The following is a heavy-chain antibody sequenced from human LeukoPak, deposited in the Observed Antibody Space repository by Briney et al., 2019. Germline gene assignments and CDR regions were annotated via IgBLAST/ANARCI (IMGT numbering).Heavy chain of an antibody. CDR2: ISYDGSNK. J-gene: IGHJ4*02. Sequence: GGSLRLSCAASGFTFSSYAMHWVRQAPGKGLEWVAVISYDGSNKYYADSVKGRFTISRDNSKNTLYLQMNSLRAEDTAVYYCARSLGDYYGGNSGYFDYWGQGTLVTVSS. D-gene: IGHD4-23*01. CDR1: GFTFSSYA. CDR3: ARSLGDYYGGNSGYFDY. V-gene: IGHV3-30-3*01.